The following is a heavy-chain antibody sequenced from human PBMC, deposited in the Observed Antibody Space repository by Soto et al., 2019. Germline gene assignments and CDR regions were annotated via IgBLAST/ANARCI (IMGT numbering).Heavy chain of an antibody. CDR3: ARDLHDSSGDFEY. D-gene: IGHD3-22*01. Sequence: QVQLVEAGGGVVQPGRSLRLSCAASGFTFSSYGMHWVRQAPGKGLEWVAVIWYDGSNKYYADSVKGRFTISRDNSKNTLYLKMNSLRAEDTAVYYCARDLHDSSGDFEYWGQGSLVTVSS. V-gene: IGHV3-33*01. CDR1: GFTFSSYG. J-gene: IGHJ4*02. CDR2: IWYDGSNK.